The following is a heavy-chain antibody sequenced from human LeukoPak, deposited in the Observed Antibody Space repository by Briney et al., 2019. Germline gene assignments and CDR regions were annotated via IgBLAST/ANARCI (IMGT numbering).Heavy chain of an antibody. V-gene: IGHV3-48*02. CDR2: ISSSSSTI. CDR1: GFTFNSHS. CDR3: ARLTTVTTLLDY. J-gene: IGHJ4*02. D-gene: IGHD4-17*01. Sequence: GGSLRLSCVVSGFTFNSHSMNWVRQAPGKGLEWVSYISSSSSTIYYTDSVKGRFTISRDNAKNSLYLQMNSLRDEDTAVYYCARLTTVTTLLDYWGQGTLVTVSS.